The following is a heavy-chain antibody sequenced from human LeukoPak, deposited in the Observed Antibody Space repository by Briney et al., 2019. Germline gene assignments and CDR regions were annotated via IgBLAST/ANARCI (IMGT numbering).Heavy chain of an antibody. J-gene: IGHJ4*02. V-gene: IGHV3-30-3*01. CDR2: ISYDGSNN. CDR1: GFTFSSYA. D-gene: IGHD2-2*02. CDR3: ARETDPYHFDY. Sequence: PGRSLRLSCAASGFTFSSYAMHWVRQAPGKGLEWVAVISYDGSNNYYADSVKGRFTISRDNSKITLYLQMNSLRAEDTAVYYCARETDPYHFDYWGQGTLVTVSS.